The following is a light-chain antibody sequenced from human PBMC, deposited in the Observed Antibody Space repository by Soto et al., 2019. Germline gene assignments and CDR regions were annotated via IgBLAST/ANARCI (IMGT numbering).Light chain of an antibody. CDR3: CSYTTGSTLV. CDR1: SSDIGTYDQ. Sequence: QLVLTQPASVSGSPGQSITISCTGTSSDIGTYDQVSWYQQHPGKAPQLIIYEVYNRASGLSNRFSGSKSGNTTSLTISGLQAEDEADYYCCSYTTGSTLVFGTGTKLTVL. J-gene: IGLJ1*01. CDR2: EVY. V-gene: IGLV2-14*01.